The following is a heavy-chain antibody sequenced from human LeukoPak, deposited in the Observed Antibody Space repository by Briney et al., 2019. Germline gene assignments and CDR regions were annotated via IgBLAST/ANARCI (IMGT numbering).Heavy chain of an antibody. J-gene: IGHJ6*02. CDR1: GFTFSSYG. D-gene: IGHD2-15*01. CDR2: ISYDGSNK. V-gene: IGHV3-30*18. Sequence: GGSLRLSCAASGFTFSSYGMHWVRQAPGKGLEWVAVISYDGSNKYYADSVKGRFTISRDNSKNTLYLQMNSLRAGDTAVYYCAKDLNELVVVVAASLDYGMDVWGQGTTVTVSS. CDR3: AKDLNELVVVVAASLDYGMDV.